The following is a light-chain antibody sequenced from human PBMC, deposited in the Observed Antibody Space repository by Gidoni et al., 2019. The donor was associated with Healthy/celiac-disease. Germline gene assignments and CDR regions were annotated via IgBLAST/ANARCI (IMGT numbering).Light chain of an antibody. J-gene: IGKJ2*01. Sequence: DIVLTQCPGTLALSRGERATLSCRASQSVSSTYLAWYQQKPGQAPRLLIYGASSSATGIPDRFSGSGSGTDFTLTISRLEPDDFAVYYCQQYGSSPPYSFGQGTKLEIK. CDR2: GAS. V-gene: IGKV3-20*01. CDR3: QQYGSSPPYS. CDR1: QSVSSTY.